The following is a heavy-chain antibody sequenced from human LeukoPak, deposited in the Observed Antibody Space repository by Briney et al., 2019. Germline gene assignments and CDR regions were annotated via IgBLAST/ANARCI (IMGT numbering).Heavy chain of an antibody. CDR3: ARVIVGAFYFDY. J-gene: IGHJ4*02. D-gene: IGHD1-26*01. V-gene: IGHV4-39*07. Sequence: SETLSLTCTVSGGSLSSYYWGWIRQPPGKGLEWIGSIYYSGSTYYNPSLKSRVTISVDTSKNQFSLKLSSVTAADTAVYYCARVIVGAFYFDYWGQGTLVTVSS. CDR1: GGSLSSYY. CDR2: IYYSGST.